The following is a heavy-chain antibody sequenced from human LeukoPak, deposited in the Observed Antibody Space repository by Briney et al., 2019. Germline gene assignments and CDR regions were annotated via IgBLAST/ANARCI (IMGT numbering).Heavy chain of an antibody. D-gene: IGHD5-12*01. CDR3: ARDPGYSGYDWYFDY. Sequence: PSQTLSLTCTVSGGSISSGSYYWSWIRQPAGKGLEWIGRIYTRGSTNYNPSLKSRVTISVDTSKNQFSLKLSSVTAADTAVYYCARDPGYSGYDWYFDYWGQGTLVTVSS. CDR1: GGSISSGSYY. J-gene: IGHJ4*02. V-gene: IGHV4-61*02. CDR2: IYTRGST.